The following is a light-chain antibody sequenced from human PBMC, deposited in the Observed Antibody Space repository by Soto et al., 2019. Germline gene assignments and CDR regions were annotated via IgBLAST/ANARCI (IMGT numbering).Light chain of an antibody. CDR3: QQSYSTPIT. V-gene: IGKV1-39*01. CDR2: AAS. Sequence: DIQMTQSPSSLSASVGDRVTITCRASQSISSYLNWYQQKPGKAPKLLIYAASSLQSGVPSRFSGSGSRTDFTLIISSLQPEDFATYYCQQSYSTPITFGQGTRLEIK. J-gene: IGKJ5*01. CDR1: QSISSY.